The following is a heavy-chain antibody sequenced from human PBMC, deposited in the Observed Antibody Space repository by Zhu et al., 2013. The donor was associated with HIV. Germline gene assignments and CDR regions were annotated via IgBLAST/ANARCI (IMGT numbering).Heavy chain of an antibody. J-gene: IGHJ6*02. CDR1: GFTFSSYA. V-gene: IGHV3-23*01. CDR2: ISGSGGST. D-gene: IGHD4-4*01. Sequence: EVQLLESGGGLVQPGGSLRLSCAASGFTFSSYAMSWVRQAPGKGLEWVSAISGSGGSTYYADSVKGRFTISRDNSKNTLYLQMNSLRAEDTAVYYCAKDLRPYITTQDYYYGMDVWGQGTTVTVSS. CDR3: AKDLRPYITTQDYYYGMDV.